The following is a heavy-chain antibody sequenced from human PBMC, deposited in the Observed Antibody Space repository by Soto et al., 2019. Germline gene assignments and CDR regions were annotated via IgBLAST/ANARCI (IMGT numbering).Heavy chain of an antibody. Sequence: QVQLQQWGAGLVKPSETLSLSCAVYGQSFSGHSWAWIRQPPGKGLEWIGESKESGSTYYNPSLTSRVTISTHTSKNQFSLKLSSVSAADTAAYFCARGSGIVALPGELEDVNYDYWGQGTLVNVSS. CDR3: ARGSGIVALPGELEDVNYDY. CDR1: GQSFSGHS. J-gene: IGHJ4*02. D-gene: IGHD1-1*01. V-gene: IGHV4-34*01. CDR2: SKESGST.